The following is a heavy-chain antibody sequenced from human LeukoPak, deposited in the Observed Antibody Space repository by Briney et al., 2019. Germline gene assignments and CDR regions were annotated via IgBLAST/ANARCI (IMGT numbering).Heavy chain of an antibody. D-gene: IGHD6-13*01. V-gene: IGHV1-2*02. CDR3: ARRKAAAAGRDAFDI. J-gene: IGHJ3*02. CDR2: INPNRDDT. Sequence: ASVKVSCKASGYTFTEYHVHWVRQAPGQGLEWMGWINPNRDDTHYAQKFQGRVTMTRDTSTSTAYMELSSLRSDDTAVYYCARRKAAAAGRDAFDIWGRGTLVTVSS. CDR1: GYTFTEYH.